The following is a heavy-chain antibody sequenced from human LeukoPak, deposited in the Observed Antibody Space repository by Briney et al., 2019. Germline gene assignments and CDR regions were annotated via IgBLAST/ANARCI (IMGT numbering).Heavy chain of an antibody. CDR3: ARSAGYGDYVYYYYYCMDV. V-gene: IGHV3-48*01. J-gene: IGHJ6*03. CDR2: ISSSSSTI. Sequence: GGSLRLSCAASGFTFSSYSMNWVRQAPGKWLEWVSYISSSSSTIYYADSVKGRFTISRDNAKNSLYLQMNSLRAEDTAVYYCARSAGYGDYVYYYYYCMDVWGKGTTVTVSS. CDR1: GFTFSSYS. D-gene: IGHD4-17*01.